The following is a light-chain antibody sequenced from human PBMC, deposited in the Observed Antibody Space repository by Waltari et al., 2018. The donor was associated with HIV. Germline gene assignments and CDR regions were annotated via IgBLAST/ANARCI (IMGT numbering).Light chain of an antibody. Sequence: EIVFTQSPAPLSLSPGERATLSCRASQSVGNYLAWYQQKPGQPPRLLIYDASYRATGIPARCSGSCSRTDFTLTISSLEPEDFAVYYCQKRTNWPPYSFGQGTKLEIK. CDR2: DAS. CDR3: QKRTNWPPYS. J-gene: IGKJ2*03. V-gene: IGKV3-11*01. CDR1: QSVGNY.